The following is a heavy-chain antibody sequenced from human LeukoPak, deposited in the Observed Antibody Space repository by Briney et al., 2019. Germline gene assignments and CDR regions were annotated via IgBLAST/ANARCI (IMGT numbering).Heavy chain of an antibody. CDR3: ARQAYGSHFDAFDI. CDR2: IYPDDSET. Sequence: GESLKISCKASGYRFTTDYIGWVRQMPGKGLEWMGIIYPDDSETNYSPSFQGQVSMSVDKSITTAYLQWSSLKATDTAIYYCARQAYGSHFDAFDIWGQGTMVTVSS. V-gene: IGHV5-51*01. J-gene: IGHJ3*02. D-gene: IGHD3-22*01. CDR1: GYRFTTDY.